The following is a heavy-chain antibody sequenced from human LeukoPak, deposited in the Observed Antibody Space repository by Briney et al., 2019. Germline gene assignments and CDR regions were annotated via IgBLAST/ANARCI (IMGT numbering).Heavy chain of an antibody. CDR2: IGPTGSDR. V-gene: IGHV3-21*06. CDR1: GLTFSTSG. D-gene: IGHD1-14*01. CDR3: ATETNGRHYDY. Sequence: PGGSLRLYCTASGLTFSTSGFNWVRQAPGQGLEWVASIGPTGSDRYHADSIKGRFTISRDNANNFLYLQMNSLRAEDTAVYYCATETNGRHYDYWGQGTLLTVSS. J-gene: IGHJ4*02.